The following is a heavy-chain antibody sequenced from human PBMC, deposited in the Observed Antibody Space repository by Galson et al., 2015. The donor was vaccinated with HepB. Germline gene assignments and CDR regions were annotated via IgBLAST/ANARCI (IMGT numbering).Heavy chain of an antibody. V-gene: IGHV3-30*18. CDR2: ISYDGSNK. CDR3: AKYHIAAYYYYYGMDV. CDR1: GFTFSSYG. Sequence: SLRLSCAASGFTFSSYGMHWVRQAPGKGLEWVAVISYDGSNKYYADSVKGRFTISRDNSKNTLYLQMNSLRAEDTAVYYCAKYHIAAYYYYYGMDVWGQGTMVTVSS. D-gene: IGHD6-13*01. J-gene: IGHJ6*02.